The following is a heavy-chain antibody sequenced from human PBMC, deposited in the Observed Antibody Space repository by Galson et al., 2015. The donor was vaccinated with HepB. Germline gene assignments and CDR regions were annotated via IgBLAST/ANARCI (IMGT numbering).Heavy chain of an antibody. CDR1: GYSFTSYW. V-gene: IGHV5-51*01. D-gene: IGHD2-2*02. CDR2: IYPGDSDT. Sequence: SGAEVKKPGESLKISCKGSGYSFTSYWIGWVRQMPGKGLEWMGIIYPGDSDTRYSPSFQGQVTISADKSISTAYLQWSSLKASDTAMYYCARGISRYCSSTSCYRWDWFDPWGQGTLVTVSS. J-gene: IGHJ5*02. CDR3: ARGISRYCSSTSCYRWDWFDP.